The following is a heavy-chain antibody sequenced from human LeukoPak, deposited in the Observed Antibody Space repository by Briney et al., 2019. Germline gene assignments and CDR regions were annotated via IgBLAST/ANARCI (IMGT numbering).Heavy chain of an antibody. CDR2: IGGGGGST. CDR1: GFTFSNYA. D-gene: IGHD5-24*01. Sequence: GGSLRLSCAASGFTFSNYAMSWVRQAPGKGLEWASGIGGGGGSTYYADSVKGRFTISRDNSKGTLYLQMNSLRAEDTAVYYCARDPLYRDGHNYFHHWGQGSLVTVSS. V-gene: IGHV3-23*01. CDR3: ARDPLYRDGHNYFHH. J-gene: IGHJ1*01.